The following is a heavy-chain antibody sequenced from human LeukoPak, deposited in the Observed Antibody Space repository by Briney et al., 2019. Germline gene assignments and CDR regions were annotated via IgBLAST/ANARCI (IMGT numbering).Heavy chain of an antibody. V-gene: IGHV4-61*02. J-gene: IGHJ3*02. CDR1: VGSISSGSYY. CDR3: ASSYGSSGFDAFDI. CDR2: VYTSGST. Sequence: SETLSLTCTVCVGSISSGSYYGRWIRQPAGKGLEWLGRVYTSGSTNYNPSPKSRVTISVDTPKIQFSLKLSSVPAADTAVYSCASSYGSSGFDAFDIWGQGTMVTVSS. D-gene: IGHD3-22*01.